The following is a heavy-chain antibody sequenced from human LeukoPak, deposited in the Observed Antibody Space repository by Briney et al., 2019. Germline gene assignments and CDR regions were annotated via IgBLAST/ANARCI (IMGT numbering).Heavy chain of an antibody. CDR2: ISSSATYI. J-gene: IGHJ4*02. CDR3: ARVSYDSIGPPN. Sequence: GGSLRLSCAASGFSFSRYSMNWVRQAPGKGLEWVSSISSSATYIYYADSLKGRFTISRDNAKNSLYLHMNSLRAEDTAVYYCARVSYDSIGPPNWGQGTLVTVSS. CDR1: GFSFSRYS. D-gene: IGHD3-22*01. V-gene: IGHV3-21*01.